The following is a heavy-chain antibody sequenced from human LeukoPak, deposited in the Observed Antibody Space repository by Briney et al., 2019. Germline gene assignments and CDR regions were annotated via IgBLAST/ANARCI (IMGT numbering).Heavy chain of an antibody. V-gene: IGHV6-1*01. Sequence: SQTLSLTCAISGDSVSSNSVAWHWIRQSPSRGLEWLGRTYYRSKWYNDYAVSVKSRITINPDTSKNQFSLQLNSVIPEDTAMYYCARGRSWPLDYWGRGTLVTVSS. J-gene: IGHJ4*02. CDR2: TYYRSKWYN. CDR1: GDSVSSNSVA. CDR3: ARGRSWPLDY.